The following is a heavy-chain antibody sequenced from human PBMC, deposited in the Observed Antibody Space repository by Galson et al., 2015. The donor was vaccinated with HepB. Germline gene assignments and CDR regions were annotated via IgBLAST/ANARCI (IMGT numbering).Heavy chain of an antibody. J-gene: IGHJ4*02. V-gene: IGHV3-30*04. D-gene: IGHD3-10*01. CDR2: ISYDGSNK. CDR3: AREPKIYGTGYFDY. CDR1: GFTFSSYA. Sequence: SLRLSCAASGFTFSSYAMSWVRQPPGKGLEWVAVISYDGSNKYYADSVKGRFTISRDNSKNTLYLQMNSLRAEDTAVYYCAREPKIYGTGYFDYWGQGTLVTVSS.